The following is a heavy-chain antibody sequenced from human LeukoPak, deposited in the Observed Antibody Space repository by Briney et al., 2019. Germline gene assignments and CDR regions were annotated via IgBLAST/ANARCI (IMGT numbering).Heavy chain of an antibody. Sequence: GGSLRLSCAASGFTFSRYGMQWVRQAPGKGLEWVAFIRYDGTNKYFADSMKGRFTISRDNSKSTLYLQMNSLRAEDTALYYCAKDHYYGSGSPYYFDYWGQGTLVTVSS. CDR2: IRYDGTNK. D-gene: IGHD3-10*01. V-gene: IGHV3-30*02. CDR1: GFTFSRYG. J-gene: IGHJ4*02. CDR3: AKDHYYGSGSPYYFDY.